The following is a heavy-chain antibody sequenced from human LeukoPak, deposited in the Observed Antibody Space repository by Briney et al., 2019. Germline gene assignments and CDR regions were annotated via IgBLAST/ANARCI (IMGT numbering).Heavy chain of an antibody. Sequence: GGSLRLSCAASGFTFSSYGMHWVRQAPGEGLEWVAVISYDGSNKYYADSVKGRFTISRDNSKNTLYLQMNSLRAEDTAVYYCAKTSGHFDYWGQGTLVTVSS. J-gene: IGHJ4*02. V-gene: IGHV3-30*18. CDR2: ISYDGSNK. D-gene: IGHD6-19*01. CDR1: GFTFSSYG. CDR3: AKTSGHFDY.